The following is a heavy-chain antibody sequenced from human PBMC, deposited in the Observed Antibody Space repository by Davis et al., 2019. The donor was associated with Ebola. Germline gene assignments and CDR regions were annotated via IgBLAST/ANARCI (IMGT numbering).Heavy chain of an antibody. CDR2: IYYSGST. CDR1: GGSISSYY. CDR3: ARIGVVVAATSAYYYYYGMDV. V-gene: IGHV4-59*12. Sequence: SETLSLTCTVSGGSISSYYWSWIRQPPGKGLEWIGYIYYSGSTSYNSSLKSRVTISVDTSKNQFSLKLSSVTAADTAVYYCARIGVVVAATSAYYYYYGMDVWGQGTTVTVSS. J-gene: IGHJ6*02. D-gene: IGHD2-15*01.